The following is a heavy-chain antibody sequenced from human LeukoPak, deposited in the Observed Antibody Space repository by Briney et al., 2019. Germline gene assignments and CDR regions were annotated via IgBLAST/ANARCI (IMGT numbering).Heavy chain of an antibody. D-gene: IGHD5-18*01. J-gene: IGHJ4*02. Sequence: SETLSLTCTVSGASISTNSWSWIPQPPGKGLECIGCFYFTGNTNYNPSLKSRVTISVDTSKNQFSLKLSSVTAADTAVYYCASGYSYGPLDYWGQGTLVTVSS. CDR1: GASISTNS. CDR2: FYFTGNT. V-gene: IGHV4-59*01. CDR3: ASGYSYGPLDY.